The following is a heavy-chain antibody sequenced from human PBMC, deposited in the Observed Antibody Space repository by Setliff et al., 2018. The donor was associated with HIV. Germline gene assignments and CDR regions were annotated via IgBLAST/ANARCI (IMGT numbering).Heavy chain of an antibody. D-gene: IGHD6-25*01. CDR1: GYRFTDYW. V-gene: IGHV5-51*01. Sequence: GESLKISCKASGYRFTDYWIGWVRQMPGKGLEWMGVIYPGDSDTRYNPSFQGQVAISADKSTSTAYLQWSSLKASDTAMYYCARRLYSSEAFDPWGQGTLVTVSS. CDR3: ARRLYSSEAFDP. J-gene: IGHJ5*02. CDR2: IYPGDSDT.